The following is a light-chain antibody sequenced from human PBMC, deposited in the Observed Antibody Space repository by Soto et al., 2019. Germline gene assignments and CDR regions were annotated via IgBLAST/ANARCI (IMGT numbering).Light chain of an antibody. J-gene: IGKJ5*01. V-gene: IGKV1-6*01. CDR1: QDIRID. CDR3: QQSYSTPQT. Sequence: AIQMTQSPSSLSASVGDRVTITCRASQDIRIDLGWYQQKPGKAPKLLIYAASSLQSGVPSRFSGSGSGTDFTLTISSLQPEDFATYYCQQSYSTPQTFGQGTRLEIK. CDR2: AAS.